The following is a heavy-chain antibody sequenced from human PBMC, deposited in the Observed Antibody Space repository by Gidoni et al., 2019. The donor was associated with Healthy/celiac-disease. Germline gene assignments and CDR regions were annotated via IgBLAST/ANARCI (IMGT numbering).Heavy chain of an antibody. V-gene: IGHV3-21*01. J-gene: IGHJ4*02. CDR3: ALGGELKPLDY. CDR2: ISSSSSYK. Sequence: EVQLVESGGGLVKPGGSLRLSCAASGFTFSSYSLNWVRQAPGKGLEWVSSISSSSSYKYYADSVKGRFTISRDNAKNSLYLQMNSLRAEDTAVYYCALGGELKPLDYWGQGTLVTVSS. D-gene: IGHD3-16*01. CDR1: GFTFSSYS.